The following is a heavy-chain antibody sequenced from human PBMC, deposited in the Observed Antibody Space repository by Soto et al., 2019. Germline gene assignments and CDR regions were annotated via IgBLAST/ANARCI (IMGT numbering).Heavy chain of an antibody. CDR3: ASAMDNEWLYLFDY. D-gene: IGHD3-3*01. V-gene: IGHV1-18*01. J-gene: IGHJ4*02. CDR2: ISAYNGNT. Sequence: ASVKVSCKASGYTFTSYGISWVRQAPGQGLEWMGWISAYNGNTNYAQKLQGRVTMTTDTSTSTAYMELRSLRSDDTAVYYCASAMDNEWLYLFDYWGQGTLVTVSS. CDR1: GYTFTSYG.